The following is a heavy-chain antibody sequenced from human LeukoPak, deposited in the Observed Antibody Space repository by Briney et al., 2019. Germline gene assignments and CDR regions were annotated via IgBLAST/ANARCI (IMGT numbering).Heavy chain of an antibody. V-gene: IGHV1-3*01. CDR3: ASGVCSSTSCSYYFDY. Sequence: ASVKVSCKGSGYTFTSYAMHWVRQAPGQRLEWMGWINAGNGNTKYSQKFQGRVTITRDTSASTAYMELSSLGSEDTAVYYCASGVCSSTSCSYYFDYWGQGTLVTVSS. CDR1: GYTFTSYA. J-gene: IGHJ4*02. D-gene: IGHD2-2*01. CDR2: INAGNGNT.